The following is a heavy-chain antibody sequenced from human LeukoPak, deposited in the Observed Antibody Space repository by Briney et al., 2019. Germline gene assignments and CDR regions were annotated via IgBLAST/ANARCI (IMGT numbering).Heavy chain of an antibody. CDR1: GGSISSYY. Sequence: SETLSLTCTVSGGSISSYYWSWIRQPPGKGLEWIGCIYYSGSTNYNPSLKSRVTKSVDTSKNQFSLKLSSVTAADTAVYYCARSKYDILTGYYNEFDYWGQGTLVTVSS. D-gene: IGHD3-9*01. CDR3: ARSKYDILTGYYNEFDY. V-gene: IGHV4-59*08. CDR2: IYYSGST. J-gene: IGHJ4*02.